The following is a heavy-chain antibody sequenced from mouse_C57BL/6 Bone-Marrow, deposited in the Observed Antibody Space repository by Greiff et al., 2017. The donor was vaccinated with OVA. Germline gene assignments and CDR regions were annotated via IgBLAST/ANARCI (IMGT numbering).Heavy chain of an antibody. CDR2: INPNNGGT. Sequence: VQLQQSGPELVKPGASVKIPCKASGYTFTDYNMDWVKQSHGKSLEWIGDINPNNGGTIYNQKFKGKATLTVDKSSSTAYMELRSLTSEDTAVYYCARRRVTTVVAYYFDYWGQGTTLTVSS. V-gene: IGHV1-18*01. J-gene: IGHJ2*01. D-gene: IGHD1-1*01. CDR1: GYTFTDYN. CDR3: ARRRVTTVVAYYFDY.